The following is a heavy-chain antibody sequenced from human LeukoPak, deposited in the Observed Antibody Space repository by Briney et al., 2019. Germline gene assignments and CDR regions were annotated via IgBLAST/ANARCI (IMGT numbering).Heavy chain of an antibody. CDR1: GGSISSYY. D-gene: IGHD4-11*01. Sequence: SETLSLTCTVSGGSISSYYWSWIRQPPGKGLEWIGYIYHSGTTYYNPSLKSRLTISVDTSKNQFSLDLSSVTAADTAVYYCARGGNTVTTDYWGQGTLVTVSS. CDR2: IYHSGTT. CDR3: ARGGNTVTTDY. J-gene: IGHJ4*02. V-gene: IGHV4-59*12.